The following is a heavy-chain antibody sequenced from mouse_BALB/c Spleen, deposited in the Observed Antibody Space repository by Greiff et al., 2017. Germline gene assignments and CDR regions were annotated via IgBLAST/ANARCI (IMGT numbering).Heavy chain of an antibody. D-gene: IGHD1-2*01. J-gene: IGHJ3*01. V-gene: IGHV1-80*01. CDR1: GYAFSSYW. CDR3: ARRAATATHAWFAY. Sequence: VQLQQSGAELVRPGSSVKISCKASGYAFSSYWMNWVKQRPGQGLEWIGQIYPGDGDTNYNGKFKGKATLTADKSSSTAYMQLSSLTSEDSAVFFCARRAATATHAWFAYWGQGTLVTVSA. CDR2: IYPGDGDT.